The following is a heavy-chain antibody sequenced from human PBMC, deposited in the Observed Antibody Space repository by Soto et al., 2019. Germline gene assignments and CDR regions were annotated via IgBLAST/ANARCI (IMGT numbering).Heavy chain of an antibody. D-gene: IGHD4-17*01. CDR2: VYYTGNT. Sequence: QVPLQELGPGLVKPWETLSLTCTVSGGSIDSHYWNWIRQPPGKGLEWIGYVYYTGNTNYNPSLKSRVTMSIDTSKNQFSLKLNYMTAADAAVYYCARGVDYGGDSHYFDNWGQGTLLTVSS. CDR1: GGSIDSHY. CDR3: ARGVDYGGDSHYFDN. J-gene: IGHJ4*02. V-gene: IGHV4-59*11.